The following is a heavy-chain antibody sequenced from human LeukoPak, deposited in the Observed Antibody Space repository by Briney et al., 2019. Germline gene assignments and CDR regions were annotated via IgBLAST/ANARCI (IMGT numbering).Heavy chain of an antibody. Sequence: GESLKISCKGSGYSFTSYCIGLVRQRPGKGLDWMVIIYPDDSDTRYSPSFQGQVTISADKSISTAYLQWSSLKASDTAMYYCARLGYCSSTSCSIHSVGGDYWGQGTLVTVSS. CDR1: GYSFTSYC. CDR3: ARLGYCSSTSCSIHSVGGDY. J-gene: IGHJ4*02. V-gene: IGHV5-51*01. D-gene: IGHD2-2*01. CDR2: IYPDDSDT.